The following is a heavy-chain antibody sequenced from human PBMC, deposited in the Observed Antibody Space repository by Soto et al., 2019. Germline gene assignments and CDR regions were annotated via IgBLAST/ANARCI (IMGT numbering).Heavy chain of an antibody. J-gene: IGHJ4*02. CDR2: ISAHNGNT. V-gene: IGHV1-18*01. Sequence: QVHLVQSGAEVKKPGASVKVSCKASGYTFTSYGITWVRQAPGQGLEWMGWISAHNGNTDYAQKLQGRVIVTRDTPTSTAYMELRSLGSDATAVYYCARGRYGDYWGQGALVTVSS. D-gene: IGHD1-1*01. CDR1: GYTFTSYG. CDR3: ARGRYGDY.